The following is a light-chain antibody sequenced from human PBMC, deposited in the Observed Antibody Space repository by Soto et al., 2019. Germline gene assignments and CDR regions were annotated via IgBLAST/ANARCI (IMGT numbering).Light chain of an antibody. V-gene: IGKV3-20*01. CDR3: KQSASSGT. Sequence: EIVLTQSPATLSLSPGERATLSCRASQSVSSYLAWYQQKPGQAPRLLIYTASSRATGIPDRFSGSGSGTDFTLTISRLGNEYFPAYSCKQSASSGTFGQGTKGDI. CDR1: QSVSSY. CDR2: TAS. J-gene: IGKJ3*01.